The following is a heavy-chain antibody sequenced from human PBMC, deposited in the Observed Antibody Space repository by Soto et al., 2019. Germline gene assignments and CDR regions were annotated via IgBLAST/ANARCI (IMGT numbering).Heavy chain of an antibody. J-gene: IGHJ6*02. V-gene: IGHV4-61*01. CDR2: ISYSGST. Sequence: QVQLQESGPGLVKPSETLSVTCTVSGGSVSSGSYYWSWIRQPPGKGLEWIGYISYSGSTNYNPSLKCRVTISVDTSRNQFSLKLSSVTAADTAVYYCAREHYYDSGDVWGQGTTVTVSS. CDR3: AREHYYDSGDV. D-gene: IGHD3-22*01. CDR1: GGSVSSGSYY.